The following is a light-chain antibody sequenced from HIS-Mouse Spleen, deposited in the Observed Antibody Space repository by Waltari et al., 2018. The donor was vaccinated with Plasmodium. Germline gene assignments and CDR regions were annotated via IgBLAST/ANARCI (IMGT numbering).Light chain of an antibody. V-gene: IGLV3-10*01. CDR3: YSTDSSGNHRV. Sequence: SYELTQPPSLSASPGQTARITCPAHPLPKKYAYWYQQKSGQAPVLVIYEDSKRPPGIPERFSGSSSGTMATLTISGAQVEDEADYYCYSTDSSGNHRVFGGGTKLTVL. J-gene: IGLJ3*02. CDR2: EDS. CDR1: PLPKKY.